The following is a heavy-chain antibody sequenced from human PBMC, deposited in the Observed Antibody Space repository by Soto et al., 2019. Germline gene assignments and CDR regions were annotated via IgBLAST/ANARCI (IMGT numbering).Heavy chain of an antibody. CDR1: GYTFTSYG. J-gene: IGHJ4*02. D-gene: IGHD3-22*01. CDR2: ITANNVNT. Sequence: QVQLVQSGPEVKKPGASVKVSCKTSGYTFTSYGISWVRQAPGQGLEWMGWITANNVNTNYAQKFQGRVTMTTDTSTATAYMELRSLRSDDTALYYCARDMGGYYFEPNDYWGQGTLVTVSS. CDR3: ARDMGGYYFEPNDY. V-gene: IGHV1-18*01.